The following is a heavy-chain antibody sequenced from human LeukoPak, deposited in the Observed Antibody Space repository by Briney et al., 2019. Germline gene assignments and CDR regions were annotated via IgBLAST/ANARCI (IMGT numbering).Heavy chain of an antibody. V-gene: IGHV3-21*01. CDR1: GFTFSSYR. Sequence: GGSLRLSCAASGFTFSSYRMNWVRQAPGKGLEWVSSISSSSSYIYYADSVKGRFTISRDNAKNSLYLQMNSLRAEDTAVYYCARLNPYNLGITGTTHYYMDVWGKGTTVTVSS. CDR3: ARLNPYNLGITGTTHYYMDV. J-gene: IGHJ6*03. D-gene: IGHD1-7*01. CDR2: ISSSSSYI.